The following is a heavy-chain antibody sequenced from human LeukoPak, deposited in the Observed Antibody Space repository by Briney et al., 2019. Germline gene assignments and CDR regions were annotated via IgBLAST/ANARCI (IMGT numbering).Heavy chain of an antibody. V-gene: IGHV4-59*12. CDR3: VRCRDEFGDYGFTS. Sequence: PSETLSLTCSVSGDSISSNYWSWIRQPPGKGLEWIGYIYNSGSTKYNPSLKSRVTISVDTSKNLFSLRLTSVTAADTAVYYCVRCRDEFGDYGFTSWGQGALVTVSS. CDR1: GDSISSNY. D-gene: IGHD4-17*01. J-gene: IGHJ5*02. CDR2: IYNSGST.